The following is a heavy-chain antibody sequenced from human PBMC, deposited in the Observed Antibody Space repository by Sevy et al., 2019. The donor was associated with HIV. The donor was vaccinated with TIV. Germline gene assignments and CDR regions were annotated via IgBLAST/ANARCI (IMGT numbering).Heavy chain of an antibody. CDR3: ARTTVTTDNWFDP. V-gene: IGHV4-30-4*01. CDR1: GGSISSGDYY. CDR2: IYYSGST. D-gene: IGHD4-4*01. J-gene: IGHJ5*02. Sequence: SETLSLTCTVSGGSISSGDYYWSWIRQPPGKGLEWIGYIYYSGSTYYNPSLKSRVTISVDTSKNQFSLKLSAVTAADTAVYYGARTTVTTDNWFDPWGQGTLVTVSS.